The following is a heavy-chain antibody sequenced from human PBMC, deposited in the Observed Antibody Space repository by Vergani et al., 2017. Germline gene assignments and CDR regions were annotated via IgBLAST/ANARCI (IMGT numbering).Heavy chain of an antibody. J-gene: IGHJ6*03. Sequence: QVQLQESGPGLVKASQTLSLTCSVSGAYVGSGGYYWSWVRHRPGMGLDWIGYIYYSGTNYYNPALGSRLTISLDTSENHLSLKLTAVTALDTAVFFGAREKVCYMDVWGKGATVTVS. CDR3: AREKVCYMDV. CDR2: IYYSGTN. V-gene: IGHV4-31*03. CDR1: GAYVGSGGYY.